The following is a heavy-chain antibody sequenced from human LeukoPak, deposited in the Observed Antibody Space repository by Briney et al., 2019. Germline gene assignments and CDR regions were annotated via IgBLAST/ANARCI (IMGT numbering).Heavy chain of an antibody. V-gene: IGHV1-69*13. CDR1: GGTFSSCA. CDR2: IIPIFGTA. D-gene: IGHD2-21*01. CDR3: ASLHISVLPYYFDY. Sequence: SVKVSCKASGGTFSSCAISWVRQAPGQGLEWVGGIIPIFGTANYAQKFQGRVTITADESTSTAYMELSSLRSEDTAVDYCASLHISVLPYYFDYWGQGTLVTVSS. J-gene: IGHJ4*02.